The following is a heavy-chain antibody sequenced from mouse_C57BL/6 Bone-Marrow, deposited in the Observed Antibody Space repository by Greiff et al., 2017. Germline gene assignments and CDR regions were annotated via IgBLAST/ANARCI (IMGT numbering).Heavy chain of an antibody. V-gene: IGHV1-53*01. CDR1: GYTFTSYW. D-gene: IGHD2-3*01. CDR2: INPSNGGT. Sequence: VQLQQPGTELVKPGASVKLSCKASGYTFTSYWMHWVKQRPGQGLEWIGNINPSNGGTNYNEKFKSKATLTVDKSSSTAYMQLSSLTSEDSAVYYCAAGGWLLPTYWYFDVWGTGTTVTVSS. CDR3: AAGGWLLPTYWYFDV. J-gene: IGHJ1*03.